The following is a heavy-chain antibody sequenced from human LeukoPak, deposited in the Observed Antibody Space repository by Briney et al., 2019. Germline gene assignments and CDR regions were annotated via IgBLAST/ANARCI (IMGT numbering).Heavy chain of an antibody. J-gene: IGHJ3*02. V-gene: IGHV1-2*02. CDR3: TRGPSNGAFDI. CDR1: KDTFTYQY. CDR2: INPYSGGT. D-gene: IGHD1-1*01. Sequence: ASVKVSCKASKDTFTYQYMHWVRQSPGQGLEWMGWINPYSGGTAYAQEFQGRVTMTRDTSTNTFYMEVTRLTSDDTALYYCTRGPSNGAFDIWGQGTSVSVSS.